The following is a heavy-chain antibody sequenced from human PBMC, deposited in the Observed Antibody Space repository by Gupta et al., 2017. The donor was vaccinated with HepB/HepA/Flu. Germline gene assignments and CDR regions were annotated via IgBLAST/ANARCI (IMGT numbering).Heavy chain of an antibody. CDR2: IIPILGIA. D-gene: IGHD6-19*01. J-gene: IGHJ6*02. V-gene: IGHV1-69*04. CDR1: GGTFSRYA. CDR3: ARCVSSGWYGYYYGMDV. Sequence: QVQLVQSGAVVKKPGSAVKVSCKASGGTFSRYAISWVRQHPGQGLEWMGRIIPILGIANYAQKFQGRVTITADKSTSTAYMELSSLRSEDTAVYYCARCVSSGWYGYYYGMDVWGQETTVTVSS.